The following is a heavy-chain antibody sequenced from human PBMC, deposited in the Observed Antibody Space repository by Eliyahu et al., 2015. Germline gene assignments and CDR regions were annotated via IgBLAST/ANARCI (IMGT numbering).Heavy chain of an antibody. CDR1: GGSXSXGGYS. Sequence: QLQLQESGSGLVKPSXTLSLTXAXXGGSXSXGGYSWSWIRQPPGKGLEWIGYIYHSGSTYYNPSLKSRVTISVDRSKNQFSLKLSSVTAADTAVYYCARTLVVVYAFDIWGQGTMVTVSS. CDR3: ARTLVVVYAFDI. CDR2: IYHSGST. J-gene: IGHJ3*02. D-gene: IGHD2-15*01. V-gene: IGHV4-30-2*01.